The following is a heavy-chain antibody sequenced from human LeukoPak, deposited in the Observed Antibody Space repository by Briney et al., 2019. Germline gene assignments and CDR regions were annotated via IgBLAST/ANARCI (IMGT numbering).Heavy chain of an antibody. CDR3: ARHFHSAWFGF. Sequence: GESLKISCKCSGFDFTAYGIAWVRQMPGKGLEWMGNIYPGGANGRYSPSFQGQVTMSADKSITTVYLQWSSLKASDTAMYYCARHFHSAWFGFWGQGSLVTVSS. V-gene: IGHV5-51*01. D-gene: IGHD5-18*01. J-gene: IGHJ4*02. CDR2: IYPGGANG. CDR1: GFDFTAYG.